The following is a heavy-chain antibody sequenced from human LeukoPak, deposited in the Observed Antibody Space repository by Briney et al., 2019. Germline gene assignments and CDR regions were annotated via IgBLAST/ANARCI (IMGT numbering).Heavy chain of an antibody. Sequence: GGSLRLSCAASGFTFSSYEMNWVRQAPGKGLEWVSYISSSGSTIYYADSVKGRFTISRDNAKNSLYLQMSSLRAEDTAVYYCARVVVVPAAEYHYYYYMDVWGKGTTVTISS. CDR1: GFTFSSYE. V-gene: IGHV3-48*03. J-gene: IGHJ6*03. CDR3: ARVVVVPAAEYHYYYYMDV. CDR2: ISSSGSTI. D-gene: IGHD2-2*01.